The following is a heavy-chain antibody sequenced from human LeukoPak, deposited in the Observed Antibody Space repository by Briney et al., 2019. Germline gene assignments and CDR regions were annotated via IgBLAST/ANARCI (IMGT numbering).Heavy chain of an antibody. CDR1: GFTLSSYW. CDR2: IKQDGSEK. V-gene: IGHV3-7*01. D-gene: IGHD3-10*01. Sequence: GGSLRLSCAASGFTLSSYWMSWVRQAPGKGLERVANIKQDGSEKYYVDSVKGRFTISRDNAKNSLYLQMNSLRAEDTAVYYCARDDGFIDYWGQGTLVTVSS. J-gene: IGHJ4*02. CDR3: ARDDGFIDY.